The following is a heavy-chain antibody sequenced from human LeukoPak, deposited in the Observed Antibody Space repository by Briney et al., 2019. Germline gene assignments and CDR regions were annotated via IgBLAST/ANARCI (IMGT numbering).Heavy chain of an antibody. J-gene: IGHJ5*02. D-gene: IGHD6-13*01. CDR2: INPSGGST. Sequence: ASVKVSCKASGYTFTSYYMYWVRQAPGQGLEWMGIINPSGGSTSYAQKFQGRVTMTRDTSTSTVYMELSSLRSEDTAVYYCARGSRGGVAAAGVWFDPWGQGTLVTVSS. CDR1: GYTFTSYY. V-gene: IGHV1-46*01. CDR3: ARGSRGGVAAAGVWFDP.